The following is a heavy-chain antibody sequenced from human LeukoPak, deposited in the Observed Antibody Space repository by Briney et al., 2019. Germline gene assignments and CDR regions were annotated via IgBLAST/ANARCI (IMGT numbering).Heavy chain of an antibody. Sequence: HPGGSLTLSCTASGFTFSSYAMSWVRQAPGKGLEWVSPISGSGGSTYYADSVKGRFTISRDNSKNTLYLHMNSLRAEDTAVYYCAKSLAVAGIFDYWGQGTLVTVSS. V-gene: IGHV3-23*01. D-gene: IGHD6-19*01. CDR2: ISGSGGST. J-gene: IGHJ4*02. CDR1: GFTFSSYA. CDR3: AKSLAVAGIFDY.